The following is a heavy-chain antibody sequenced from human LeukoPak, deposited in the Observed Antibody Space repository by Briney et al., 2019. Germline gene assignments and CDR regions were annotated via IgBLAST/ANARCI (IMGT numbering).Heavy chain of an antibody. V-gene: IGHV3-21*01. CDR1: GFTFSSYS. J-gene: IGHJ4*02. Sequence: GGSLRLSCAASGFTFSSYSMNWVRQAPGKGLEWVSSISSSSSYIYYTDSVKGRFTISRDNAKNSLYLQMNSLRAEDTAVYCCARDPYGDYVGYFDYWGQGTLVTVSS. D-gene: IGHD4-17*01. CDR3: ARDPYGDYVGYFDY. CDR2: ISSSSSYI.